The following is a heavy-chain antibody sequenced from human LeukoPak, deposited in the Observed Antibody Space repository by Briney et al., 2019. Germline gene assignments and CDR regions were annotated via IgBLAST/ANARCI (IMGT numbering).Heavy chain of an antibody. J-gene: IGHJ4*02. CDR1: GGSISSGGYS. CDR2: IYHSGST. D-gene: IGHD5-18*01. V-gene: IGHV4-30-2*01. CDR3: ARAKDTAMDI. Sequence: SETLSLTCAVSGGSISSGGYSWSWIRRPPGEGLEWIGYIYHSGSTYYNPSLKSRVTISVDRSKNQFSLKLSSVTAADTAVYYCARAKDTAMDIWGQGTLVTVSS.